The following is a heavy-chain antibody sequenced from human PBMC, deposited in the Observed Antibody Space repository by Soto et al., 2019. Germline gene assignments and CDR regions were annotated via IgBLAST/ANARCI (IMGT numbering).Heavy chain of an antibody. J-gene: IGHJ4*02. CDR1: GDRVSSNSAA. Sequence: SQTLSLTCAISGDRVSSNSAAWNWSRQSPSRGLEWLGRTYYRSKWYNDYAVSVKSRITIKPDTSKNQFSLQLNSVTPEDTAVYYCTTGNLSLTQTYDFDYWGQGTLVTVSS. V-gene: IGHV6-1*01. D-gene: IGHD3-16*01. CDR3: TTGNLSLTQTYDFDY. CDR2: TYYRSKWYN.